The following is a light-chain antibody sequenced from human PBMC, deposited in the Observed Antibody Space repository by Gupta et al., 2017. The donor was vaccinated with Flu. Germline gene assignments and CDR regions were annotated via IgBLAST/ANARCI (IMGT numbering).Light chain of an antibody. Sequence: EIVLTQSPGTLSLSPGERATLSCRASQSVSSSYLAWYQQKPGQAPRLLIYGASSRATGIPDRFSGSGSGTDFTLTISRREPEDFAVYYCQQYGSSPPITFGQGTRLEIQ. CDR2: GAS. CDR3: QQYGSSPPIT. J-gene: IGKJ5*01. CDR1: QSVSSSY. V-gene: IGKV3-20*01.